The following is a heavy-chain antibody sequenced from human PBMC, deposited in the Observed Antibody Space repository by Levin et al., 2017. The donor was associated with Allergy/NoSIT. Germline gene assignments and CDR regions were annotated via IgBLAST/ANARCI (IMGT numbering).Heavy chain of an antibody. CDR2: FSVSNGNT. D-gene: IGHD2-21*01. J-gene: IGHJ4*02. V-gene: IGHV1-18*01. Sequence: ASVKVSCKASGYTFTSYAINWVRQAPGQGLDWMGWFSVSNGNTNYAQRLRDRATMTSDTSTSTAYMELRRLRSDDTAVYYCARGSSISSFDYWGQGTLVTVSS. CDR3: ARGSSISSFDY. CDR1: GYTFTSYA.